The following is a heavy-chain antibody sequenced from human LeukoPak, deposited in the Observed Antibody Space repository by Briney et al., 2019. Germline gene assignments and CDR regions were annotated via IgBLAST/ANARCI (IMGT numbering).Heavy chain of an antibody. CDR3: ARGQLGELPEYYFDY. V-gene: IGHV5-51*01. CDR2: IYPGDSDT. D-gene: IGHD1-26*01. CDR1: GYSFTSYW. Sequence: GESLKISCKGSGYSFTSYWIGWVRQMPGKGLEWMGIIYPGDSDTRYSPSFQGQVTISADQSISTAYLQWSSLKASDTAMYYCARGQLGELPEYYFDYWGQGTLVTVSS. J-gene: IGHJ4*02.